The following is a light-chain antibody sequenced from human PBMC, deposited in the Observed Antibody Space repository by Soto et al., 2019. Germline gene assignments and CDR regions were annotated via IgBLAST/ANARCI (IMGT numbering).Light chain of an antibody. CDR1: SGNIAGSY. Sequence: NFMLTQPHSVSESPGKTVTISCTRSSGNIAGSYVQWYQQRPGSAPTTVIYEDDQRPSGVPHRFSGSIDRSSNSASLTISELRTEDEADYYCQSYYSDNYVFGPGTKLTVL. V-gene: IGLV6-57*04. J-gene: IGLJ1*01. CDR2: EDD. CDR3: QSYYSDNYV.